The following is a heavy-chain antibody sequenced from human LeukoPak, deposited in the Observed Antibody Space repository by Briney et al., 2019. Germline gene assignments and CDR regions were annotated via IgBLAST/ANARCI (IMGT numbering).Heavy chain of an antibody. CDR2: IYYSGST. CDR1: GGSISSYY. J-gene: IGHJ4*02. CDR3: ARGADNFDY. Sequence: SETLSLTCTVSGGSISSYYWSWIRQPPGKGLDWIGYIYYSGSTNYNPSLKSRVTISVDTSKNQFSLKLSSVTAADTAVYYCARGADNFDYWGQGTLVTVSS. V-gene: IGHV4-59*01.